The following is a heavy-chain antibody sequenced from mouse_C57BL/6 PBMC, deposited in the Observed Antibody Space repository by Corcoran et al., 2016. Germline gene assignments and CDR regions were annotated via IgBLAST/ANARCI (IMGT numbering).Heavy chain of an antibody. V-gene: IGHV1-26*01. Sequence: EVQLQQSGPELVKPGASVKISCKASGYTFTDYYMNWVKQSHGKSLEWIGDINPNNGGTSYNQKFKGKATLTVDKSSSTAYMELRSLTSEDSAVDYCARGGSSYFDYWGQGTTLTVSS. CDR3: ARGGSSYFDY. D-gene: IGHD1-1*01. CDR1: GYTFTDYY. J-gene: IGHJ2*01. CDR2: INPNNGGT.